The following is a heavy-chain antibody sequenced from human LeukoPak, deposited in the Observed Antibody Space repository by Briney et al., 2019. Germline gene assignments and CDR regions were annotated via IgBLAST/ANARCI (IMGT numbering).Heavy chain of an antibody. Sequence: SVKVSCKASGGTFSSYAISWVRQAPGQGLEWMGGIIPIFGTANYAQKFQGRVTITADESTSTAYMELSSLRSEDTAVYYCAGYGITPVTPSYWGQGTLVTVSS. CDR1: GGTFSSYA. CDR2: IIPIFGTA. V-gene: IGHV1-69*13. D-gene: IGHD4-17*01. J-gene: IGHJ4*02. CDR3: AGYGITPVTPSY.